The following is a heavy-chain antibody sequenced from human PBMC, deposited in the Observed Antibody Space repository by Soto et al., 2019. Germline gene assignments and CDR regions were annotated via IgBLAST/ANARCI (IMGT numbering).Heavy chain of an antibody. Sequence: ASVKVSCKASGYTFTGYYIHWVRQAPGQGLEWMGWINPNSGGTNYAQKFQGRVTMTRDTSISTAYMELSRLRSDDTAVYYCARDRVMITFGGVIVGWFDPWGQGTMVTVYS. CDR1: GYTFTGYY. J-gene: IGHJ5*02. CDR3: ARDRVMITFGGVIVGWFDP. D-gene: IGHD3-16*02. CDR2: INPNSGGT. V-gene: IGHV1-2*02.